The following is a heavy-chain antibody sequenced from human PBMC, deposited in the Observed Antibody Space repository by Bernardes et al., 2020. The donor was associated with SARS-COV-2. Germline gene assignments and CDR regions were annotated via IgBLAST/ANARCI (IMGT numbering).Heavy chain of an antibody. J-gene: IGHJ4*02. V-gene: IGHV4-59*08. CDR1: GGSISSYY. CDR2: IYYSGST. D-gene: IGHD3-22*01. Sequence: SEPLSLTCTVSGGSISSYYWSWIRQPPGMGLEWIGYIYYSGSTNYNPSIKSRVTISVDTSKNQFSLKLSSVTAADTAVYYCARLVYDSSGYSTPAFDYWGQGTLVTVSS. CDR3: ARLVYDSSGYSTPAFDY.